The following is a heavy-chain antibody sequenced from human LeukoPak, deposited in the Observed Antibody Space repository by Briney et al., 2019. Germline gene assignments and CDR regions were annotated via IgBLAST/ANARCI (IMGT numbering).Heavy chain of an antibody. CDR3: ARVWDQIAGPPSAFEH. D-gene: IGHD6-13*01. CDR2: IWPGNSDT. Sequence: GESLKISCKGSGYSFTSYWIAWVRQMPGKGLEWMGIIWPGNSDTRYSPSFQGQVTISADKSISTAYLQWNSLKASDTAVYYCARVWDQIAGPPSAFEHWGQGTLVTVYS. CDR1: GYSFTSYW. V-gene: IGHV5-51*01. J-gene: IGHJ4*02.